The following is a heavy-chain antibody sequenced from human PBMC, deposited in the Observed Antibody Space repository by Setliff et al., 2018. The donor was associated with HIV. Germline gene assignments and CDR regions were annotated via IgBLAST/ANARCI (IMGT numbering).Heavy chain of an antibody. CDR1: GGSFSGYY. D-gene: IGHD1-1*01. Sequence: SETLSLTCGVYGGSFSGYYWTWIRQPPGKGLEWIGEINHRGTTNSNPSLKRRVTISVDTPKSQFSLRLSSVTAADTAVYYCARPRLWRDAFDIWGQGAMVTVSS. J-gene: IGHJ3*02. CDR3: ARPRLWRDAFDI. CDR2: INHRGTT. V-gene: IGHV4-34*01.